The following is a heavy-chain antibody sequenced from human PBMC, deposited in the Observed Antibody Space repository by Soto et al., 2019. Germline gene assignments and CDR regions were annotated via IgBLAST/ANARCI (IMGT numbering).Heavy chain of an antibody. D-gene: IGHD2-15*01. Sequence: AGTLSLTCTASGFTFSTYVMNWVRQAPGKGLEWVSTINYSADNTFYADSVKGRFTISRDNSRDTLFLQMNSLTADDAAVYYCAKDRIRRNSVWDPFDVWGQGTMVTVSS. CDR2: INYSADNT. V-gene: IGHV3-23*01. CDR3: AKDRIRRNSVWDPFDV. J-gene: IGHJ3*01. CDR1: GFTFSTYV.